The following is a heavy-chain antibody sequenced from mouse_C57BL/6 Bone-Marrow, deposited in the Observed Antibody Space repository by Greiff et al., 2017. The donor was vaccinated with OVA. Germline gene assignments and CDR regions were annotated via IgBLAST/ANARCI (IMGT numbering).Heavy chain of an antibody. Sequence: EVHLVESGTVLARPGASVKMSCKTSGYTFTSYWMHWVKQRPGQGLEWIGAIYPGNSDTSYNQKFKGKAKLTAVTSASTAYMELSSLTNEDSAVYYCTYSNWNRYYYAMDYWGQGTSVTVSS. D-gene: IGHD2-5*01. V-gene: IGHV1-5*01. CDR2: IYPGNSDT. CDR3: TYSNWNRYYYAMDY. J-gene: IGHJ4*01. CDR1: GYTFTSYW.